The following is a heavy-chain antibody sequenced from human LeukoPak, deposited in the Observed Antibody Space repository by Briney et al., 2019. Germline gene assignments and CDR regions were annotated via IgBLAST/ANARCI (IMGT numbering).Heavy chain of an antibody. CDR2: IYYSGST. CDR3: AREYSSSWYNWFDP. CDR1: GGSISSSSYY. J-gene: IGHJ5*02. Sequence: SSETLSLTCTVSGGSISSSSYYWGWIRQPPGKGLEWIGSIYYSGSTYYNPSLKSRVTISVDTSKNQFSLKLSSVTAADTAVYYCAREYSSSWYNWFDPWGQGTLVTVSS. V-gene: IGHV4-39*07. D-gene: IGHD6-13*01.